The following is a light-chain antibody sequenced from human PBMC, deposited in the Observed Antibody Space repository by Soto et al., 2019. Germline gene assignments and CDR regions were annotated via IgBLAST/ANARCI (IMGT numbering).Light chain of an antibody. CDR1: QDVTTN. J-gene: IGKJ1*01. V-gene: IGKV3D-15*01. CDR3: HQYRWWPPRT. CDR2: GAT. Sequence: EVVVTQSPYTLSVSPGESATLFCRTSQDVTTNLAWYQQRPGQAPRLLISGATTRATGVSARLSGGGSGTECTLTTSSLQSEDLAVYFFHQYRWWPPRTFGQGTRVEIK.